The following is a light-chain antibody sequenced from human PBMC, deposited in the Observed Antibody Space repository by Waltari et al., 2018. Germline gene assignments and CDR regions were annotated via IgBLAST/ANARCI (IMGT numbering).Light chain of an antibody. CDR3: QQANSFVPLT. J-gene: IGKJ4*01. Sequence: DIQMTQSPSSVFASVGDRVTITCQASQDINNFLAWYQQKPGKAPYLLIYGASVLQSGVPAMFSGSGSRTNFTLTINSLQPEDFATYFCQQANSFVPLTFGGGTRVQIK. CDR2: GAS. V-gene: IGKV1-12*01. CDR1: QDINNF.